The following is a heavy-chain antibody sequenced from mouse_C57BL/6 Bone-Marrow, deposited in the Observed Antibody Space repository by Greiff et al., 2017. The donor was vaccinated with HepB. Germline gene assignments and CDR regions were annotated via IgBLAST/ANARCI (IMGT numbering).Heavy chain of an antibody. V-gene: IGHV7-1*01. CDR3: ARDALYYSAMDY. CDR2: SRNKANDYTT. J-gene: IGHJ4*01. CDR1: GFTFSDFY. Sequence: EVMLVESGGGLVQSGRSLRLSCATSGFTFSDFYMEWVRQAPGKGLEWIAASRNKANDYTTEYSASVKGRFIVSRDTSQSILYLQMNALRAEDTAIYYCARDALYYSAMDYWGQGTSVTVSS.